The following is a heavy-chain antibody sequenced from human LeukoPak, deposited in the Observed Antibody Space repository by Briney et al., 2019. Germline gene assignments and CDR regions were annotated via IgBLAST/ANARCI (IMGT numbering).Heavy chain of an antibody. V-gene: IGHV3-53*01. J-gene: IGHJ3*02. CDR2: IYSGGST. Sequence: PGGSLRLSCAASGFTLSSNYMSWVRQAPGKGLEWVSVIYSGGSTYYADSVKGRFTISRDNSKNTLYLQMNSLRAEDTAVYYCARDPHYYDSSGSGDAFDIWGQGTMVTVSS. CDR3: ARDPHYYDSSGSGDAFDI. D-gene: IGHD3-22*01. CDR1: GFTLSSNY.